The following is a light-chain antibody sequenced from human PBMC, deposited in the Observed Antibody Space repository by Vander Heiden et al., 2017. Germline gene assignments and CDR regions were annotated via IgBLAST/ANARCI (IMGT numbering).Light chain of an antibody. CDR3: QHIYSTLMYT. J-gene: IGKJ2*01. CDR1: QSISSY. Sequence: DIQMTQSPSSLSASVGDRVTITCRASQSISSYLNWYQQKPGKAPKLLIYAASSLQRGAPSRSTATGYGTDFTLTISSRQPEDFATYYCQHIYSTLMYTYAPWTKMEIK. V-gene: IGKV1-39*01. CDR2: AAS.